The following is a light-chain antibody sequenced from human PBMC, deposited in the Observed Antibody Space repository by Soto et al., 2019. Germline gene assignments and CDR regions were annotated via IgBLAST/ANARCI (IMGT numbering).Light chain of an antibody. CDR3: SSYTTSNTRQIV. V-gene: IGLV2-14*01. CDR1: SSDVGGYNY. CDR2: DVS. Sequence: QSVLTRPTSVSGTPGQSITISCTGPSSDVGGYNYVSWYQQHPGKAPKFMIYDVSNRPSGVSNRFSGSKSGNTASLTISGLQAEDEADYYCSSYTTSNTRQIVFGTGTKVTVL. J-gene: IGLJ1*01.